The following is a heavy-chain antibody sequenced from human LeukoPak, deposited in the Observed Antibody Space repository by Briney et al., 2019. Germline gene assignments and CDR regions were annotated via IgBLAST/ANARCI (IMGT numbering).Heavy chain of an antibody. CDR1: GVTFSSYW. CDR3: ARDGTAAGLYFDL. CDR2: IKQDGGEK. V-gene: IGHV3-7*01. J-gene: IGHJ4*01. D-gene: IGHD6-13*01. Sequence: GGSLRLSRAVSGVTFSSYWMNWVRQAPGKGLEWVASIKQDGGEKSYVDSVKGRFTISRDNAKNSLYLQMSSLRAEDTAVNYCARDGTAAGLYFDLWGQGTLVTVSS.